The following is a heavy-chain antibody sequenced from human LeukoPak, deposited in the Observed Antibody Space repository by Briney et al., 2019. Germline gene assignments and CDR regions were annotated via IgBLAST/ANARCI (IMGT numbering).Heavy chain of an antibody. CDR3: ARDLDSGYGAFDY. D-gene: IGHD5-12*01. J-gene: IGHJ4*02. V-gene: IGHV3-33*01. CDR2: IWYDGSNK. Sequence: PGGSLRLSCAASGFTFSSYGMHWVRQAPGKGLEWVAVIWYDGSNKYYADSVKGRFTISRDNSKNTLYLQMNSLRAEDTAVYYCARDLDSGYGAFDYWGQGTLVTVSS. CDR1: GFTFSSYG.